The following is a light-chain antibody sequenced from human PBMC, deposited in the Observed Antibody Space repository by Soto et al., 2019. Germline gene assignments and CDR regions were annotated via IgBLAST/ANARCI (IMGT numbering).Light chain of an antibody. CDR3: SSYTSNSTLV. CDR1: SSDVGAYNY. J-gene: IGLJ3*02. CDR2: EVS. Sequence: QSALTQPASVSGSPGQSITISCTGTSSDVGAYNYVSWYQQHPDKAPKLMIFEVSDRPSGVSTRFSGSNSGNTASLTISGLQAEDEADYFCSSYTSNSTLVFGGGTKLTVL. V-gene: IGLV2-14*01.